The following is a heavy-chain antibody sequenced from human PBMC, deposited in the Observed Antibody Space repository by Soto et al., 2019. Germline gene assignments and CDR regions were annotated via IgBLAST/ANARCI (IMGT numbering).Heavy chain of an antibody. CDR1: GGSISSADYY. CDR3: GSYYCGRARGPGVGD. J-gene: IGHJ6*02. D-gene: IGHD3-10*01. V-gene: IGHV4-30-4*01. Sequence: QVQLQESGPGLVKPSQTLSLICTVSGGSISSADYYWTWIRQPPGKGLEWNGYIYSSGSTYYNPSLTRGFTISADTTKIPCSLELSSVTASETATYYCGSYYCGRARGPGVGDWGHGTTVAVAS. CDR2: IYSSGST.